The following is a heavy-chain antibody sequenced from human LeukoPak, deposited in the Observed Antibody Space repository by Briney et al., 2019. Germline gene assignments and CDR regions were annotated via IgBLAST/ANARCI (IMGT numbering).Heavy chain of an antibody. V-gene: IGHV3-48*02. CDR2: ISTSSNTI. D-gene: IGHD6-19*01. CDR1: GFIFSSYS. J-gene: IGHJ4*02. Sequence: GGSLRLSCAASGFIFSSYSVNWVRQAPGKGLEWVSYISTSSNTIYYVDSVKGRFTISRDNAKNSLYLQMNSLRDEDTAVYYCATIRAVAGRSYFDYWGQGTLVTVSS. CDR3: ATIRAVAGRSYFDY.